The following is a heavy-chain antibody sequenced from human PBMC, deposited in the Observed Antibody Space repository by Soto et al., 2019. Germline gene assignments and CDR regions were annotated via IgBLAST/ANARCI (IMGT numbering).Heavy chain of an antibody. V-gene: IGHV4-34*01. CDR2: INHSGST. CDR1: GGSFSGYY. D-gene: IGHD5-12*01. J-gene: IGHJ4*02. CDR3: AREAPPRDGYNYVYFDY. Sequence: PSETLSLTCAVYGGSFSGYYWTWIRQPPGTGLEWIGEINHSGSTNYNPSLKSRVTISVDTSKNQFSLKLSSVTAADTAVYYCAREAPPRDGYNYVYFDYWGQGTLVTVSS.